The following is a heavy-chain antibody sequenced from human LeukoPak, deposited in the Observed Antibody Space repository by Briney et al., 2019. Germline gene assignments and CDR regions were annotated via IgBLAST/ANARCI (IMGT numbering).Heavy chain of an antibody. J-gene: IGHJ3*02. CDR1: GFMFNDFW. CDR2: IRQDGGAK. V-gene: IGHV3-7*01. CDR3: ARALTEDAFDI. Sequence: GGSLRLSCAASGFMFNDFWMSWVRQAPGEGLEWVANIRQDGGAKNYVDSVKGRFTISRDNAKKSVFLQMNSLRAEDTAVYYCARALTEDAFDIWGQGTMVTVSS. D-gene: IGHD1-20*01.